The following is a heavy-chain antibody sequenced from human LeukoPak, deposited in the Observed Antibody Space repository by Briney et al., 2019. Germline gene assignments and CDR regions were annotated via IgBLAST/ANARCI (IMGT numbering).Heavy chain of an antibody. CDR1: GYTFTSYG. Sequence: SCKASGYTFTSYGINWVRQAPGKGLEWVSYIDTSSTNLHYADSVKGRFTISRDNVNNSLFLQMNSLRDEDTAVYYCARDRYCSGGNCYSGFDPWGQGTLVTVSS. J-gene: IGHJ5*02. CDR2: IDTSSTNL. D-gene: IGHD2-15*01. CDR3: ARDRYCSGGNCYSGFDP. V-gene: IGHV3-48*02.